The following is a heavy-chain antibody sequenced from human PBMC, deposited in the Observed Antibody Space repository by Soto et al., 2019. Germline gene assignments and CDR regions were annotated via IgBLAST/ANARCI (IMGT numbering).Heavy chain of an antibody. CDR1: GFTFSSYS. D-gene: IGHD1-26*01. V-gene: IGHV3-21*01. CDR3: ARDGGSYYFDY. Sequence: EVQLVESGGGLVKPGGSLRLSCAASGFTFSSYSMNWVRQAPGKGLEWVSSISRSSYIYYADSVKGRCTISRDNAKNSLALQMNSLRAEDPAGYYCARDGGSYYFDYWGQGTLVTVSS. CDR2: ISRSSYI. J-gene: IGHJ4*02.